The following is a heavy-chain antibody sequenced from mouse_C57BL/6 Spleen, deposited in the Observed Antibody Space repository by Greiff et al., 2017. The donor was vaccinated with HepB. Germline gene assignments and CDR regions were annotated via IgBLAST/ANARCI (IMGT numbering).Heavy chain of an antibody. CDR2: INPYNGGT. D-gene: IGHD2-4*01. CDR3: ARENDSLYAMDY. Sequence: VQLQQSGPVLVKPGASVKMSCKASGYTFTDYYMNWVKQSHGKSLEWIGVINPYNGGTSYNQKFKGKATLTVDKSSSTAYMELNSLTSEDSAVYYCARENDSLYAMDYWGQGTSVTVSS. CDR1: GYTFTDYY. V-gene: IGHV1-19*01. J-gene: IGHJ4*01.